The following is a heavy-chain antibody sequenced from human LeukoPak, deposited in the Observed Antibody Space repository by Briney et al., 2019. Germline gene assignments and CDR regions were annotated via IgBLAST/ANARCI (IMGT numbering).Heavy chain of an antibody. Sequence: ASQTLSLTCTVSGGSISSGGYYWSWLRPHPGKGLESIGYIYYSGSTYYNPSLKSRVTISVDTSKNQFSLKLSSVTAADTAVYYCARIESPTVTTYFDYWGQGTLVTVSS. J-gene: IGHJ4*02. V-gene: IGHV4-31*03. D-gene: IGHD4-11*01. CDR2: IYYSGST. CDR3: ARIESPTVTTYFDY. CDR1: GGSISSGGYY.